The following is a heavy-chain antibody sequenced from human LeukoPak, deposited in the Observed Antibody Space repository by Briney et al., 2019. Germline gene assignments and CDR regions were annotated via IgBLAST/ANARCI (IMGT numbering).Heavy chain of an antibody. D-gene: IGHD6-13*01. CDR2: IYYSGST. J-gene: IGHJ4*02. Sequence: PSETLSLTCTVSGGSISSSSYYWGWIRQPPGKGLEWIGSIYYSGSTYYSPSLKSRVTISVDTSKNQFSLKLSSVTAADTAVYYCARRPYSSSWYGIIDYWGQGTLVTVSS. V-gene: IGHV4-39*01. CDR1: GGSISSSSYY. CDR3: ARRPYSSSWYGIIDY.